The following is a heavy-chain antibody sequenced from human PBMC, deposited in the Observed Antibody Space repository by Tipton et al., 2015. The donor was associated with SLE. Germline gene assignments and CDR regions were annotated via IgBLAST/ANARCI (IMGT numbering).Heavy chain of an antibody. J-gene: IGHJ4*02. CDR3: ASGRGYSYGNYFDY. V-gene: IGHV3-NL1*01. CDR2: MYSGGST. D-gene: IGHD5-18*01. Sequence: GSLRLSCAASGFSFSTFAMHWVRQAPGKGLEWVSVMYSGGSTYYADSVKGRFTISRDNSKNTLYLQMNSLRAEDTAVYYCASGRGYSYGNYFDYWGQGTLVTVSS. CDR1: GFSFSTFA.